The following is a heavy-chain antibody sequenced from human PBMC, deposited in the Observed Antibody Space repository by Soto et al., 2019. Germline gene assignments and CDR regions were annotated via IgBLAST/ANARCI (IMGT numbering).Heavy chain of an antibody. CDR3: ARSDNRNSLYGVDV. J-gene: IGHJ6*02. V-gene: IGHV4-34*01. CDR2: INHRGSS. D-gene: IGHD1-7*01. CDR1: GGSLSGYY. Sequence: SETLSLTCAINGGSLSGYYWSWIRQSPGKGLEWIGEINHRGSSDYNPSLKSRVTISIDASKNHVTLELTSVTAADTAVYYCARSDNRNSLYGVDVWGQGTAVTVS.